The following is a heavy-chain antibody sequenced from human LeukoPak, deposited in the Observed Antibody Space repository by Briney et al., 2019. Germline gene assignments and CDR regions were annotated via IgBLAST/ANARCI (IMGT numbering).Heavy chain of an antibody. J-gene: IGHJ4*02. CDR3: VRVGGNYPIN. Sequence: ASVKVSCKVSGYTLTELSMYWVRQAPGKGLEWMGGFDPEDGETIYAQKFQGRVTMTRDTSTSTVYMELSSLSSEDTAVYYCVRVGGNYPINWGQGSLVTVSA. V-gene: IGHV1-24*01. CDR2: FDPEDGET. CDR1: GYTLTELS. D-gene: IGHD3-22*01.